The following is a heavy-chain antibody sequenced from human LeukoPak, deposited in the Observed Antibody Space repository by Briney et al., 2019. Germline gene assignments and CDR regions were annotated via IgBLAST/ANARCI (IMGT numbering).Heavy chain of an antibody. V-gene: IGHV1-69*13. CDR2: IISIFGTA. D-gene: IGHD2-2*01. CDR3: ARAVYQLHYYFDY. J-gene: IGHJ4*02. CDR1: GGTFSSYA. Sequence: SVKVSCKASGGTFSSYAISWVRQAPGQGLEWMGGIISIFGTANYAQKLQGRVTITADESTSTAYMELSSLRSEDTAVCYCARAVYQLHYYFDYWGQGTLVTVSS.